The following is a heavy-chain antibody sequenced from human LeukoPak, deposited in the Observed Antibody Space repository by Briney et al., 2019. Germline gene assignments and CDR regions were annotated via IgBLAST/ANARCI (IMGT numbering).Heavy chain of an antibody. Sequence: GGSPRLSCAASGFTFSSYAMSWVRQAPGKGLEWVSAISGSGGSTYYADSVKGRFTISRDNSKNTLYLQMNSLRAEDTAVYYCAKVLYSSGCFDYWGQGTLVTVSS. CDR1: GFTFSSYA. J-gene: IGHJ4*02. CDR2: ISGSGGST. V-gene: IGHV3-23*01. CDR3: AKVLYSSGCFDY. D-gene: IGHD6-19*01.